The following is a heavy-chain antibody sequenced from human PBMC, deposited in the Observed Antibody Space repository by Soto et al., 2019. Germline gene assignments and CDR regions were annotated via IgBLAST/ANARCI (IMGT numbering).Heavy chain of an antibody. V-gene: IGHV3-23*01. Sequence: GGSLRLSCVASGFTFSSYAMSWVRQAPGKGLEWVSAISGSDGGTYYGDSVKGRFTISRDNSENTLYLQMNSLRAEDTAVYYCARDLSVLSYWGLGTLVTVSS. J-gene: IGHJ4*02. CDR2: ISGSDGGT. CDR3: ARDLSVLSY. CDR1: GFTFSSYA.